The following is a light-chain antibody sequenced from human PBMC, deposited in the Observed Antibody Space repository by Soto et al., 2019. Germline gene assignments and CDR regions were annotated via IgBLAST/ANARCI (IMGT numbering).Light chain of an antibody. CDR2: GAF. Sequence: EIVLTQSPATLSLSPGERATLSCRAGQSVSSYLAWYQQKPGQTPRLLIYGAFNRATGIPARFSGSGSGTDFTLTISSLEPEDFAVYYCQQRSDWRYTFGQGTKLDIK. CDR3: QQRSDWRYT. CDR1: QSVSSY. V-gene: IGKV3-11*01. J-gene: IGKJ2*01.